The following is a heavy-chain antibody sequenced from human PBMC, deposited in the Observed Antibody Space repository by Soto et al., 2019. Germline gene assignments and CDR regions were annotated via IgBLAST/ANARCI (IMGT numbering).Heavy chain of an antibody. Sequence: PSETLSLTCTVSGASVSSGSDYWSWIRQPPGKELEWIGYFYYTGSTNYNPSLKSRVTISVDTSKNQFSLNLSSVTAADAAVYYCARMPEPNYYYAVDVWGQGTTVTVSS. CDR1: GASVSSGSDY. J-gene: IGHJ6*02. V-gene: IGHV4-61*01. CDR3: ARMPEPNYYYAVDV. CDR2: FYYTGST. D-gene: IGHD2-2*01.